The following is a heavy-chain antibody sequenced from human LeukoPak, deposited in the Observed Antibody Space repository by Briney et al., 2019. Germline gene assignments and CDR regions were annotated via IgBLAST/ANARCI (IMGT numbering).Heavy chain of an antibody. D-gene: IGHD4-17*01. V-gene: IGHV3-23*01. J-gene: IGHJ4*02. CDR3: ANARTVTTDY. CDR2: ISGSGGST. CDR1: GFTFSSYE. Sequence: GGSLRLSCAASGFTFSSYEMNWVRQAPGKGLEWVSAISGSGGSTYYADSVKGRFTISRDNSKNTLYLQMNSLRAEDTAVYYCANARTVTTDYWGQGTLVTVSS.